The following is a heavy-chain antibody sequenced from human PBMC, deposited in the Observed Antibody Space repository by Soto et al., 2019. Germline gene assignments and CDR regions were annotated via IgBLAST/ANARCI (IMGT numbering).Heavy chain of an antibody. CDR3: VRYCSSTLCNGVATKTFDY. CDR1: GFTFSTYS. CDR2: ISSSGSTV. D-gene: IGHD5-12*01. V-gene: IGHV3-48*02. J-gene: IGHJ4*02. Sequence: PGGSLRLSCAASGFTFSTYSMSWVRQAPGKGLEWVSCISSSGSTVYYADSVKGRFTISRDNSRNSLYLQMNSLRDEDTALYYCVRYCSSTLCNGVATKTFDYWGQGTLVTVSS.